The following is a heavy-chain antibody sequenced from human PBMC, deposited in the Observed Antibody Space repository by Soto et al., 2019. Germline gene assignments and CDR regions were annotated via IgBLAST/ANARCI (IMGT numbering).Heavy chain of an antibody. J-gene: IGHJ6*02. CDR2: IIPIFDTA. D-gene: IGHD3-22*01. CDR1: GGTFSGYA. V-gene: IGHV1-69*12. Sequence: QVQLVQSGAEVKKPGSSVKVSGKAFGGTFSGYAISWVRQAPGQGLEWRGGIIPIFDTADYAQKFQGRVTITADESTNTAYMELSSLRSEDTAVYYCAGHSSGVPGYYYGMDVWGQGTTVTVSS. CDR3: AGHSSGVPGYYYGMDV.